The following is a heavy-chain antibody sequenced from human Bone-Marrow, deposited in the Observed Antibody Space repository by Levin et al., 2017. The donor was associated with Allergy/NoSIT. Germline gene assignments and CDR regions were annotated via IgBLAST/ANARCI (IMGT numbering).Heavy chain of an antibody. CDR2: IYYSGST. V-gene: IGHV4-59*08. J-gene: IGHJ5*01. CDR1: GASISSFY. D-gene: IGHD2-2*01. CDR3: ARQAVTAAMNGFDS. Sequence: SQTLSLTCTVSGASISSFYWSWIRQPPGKGLEWIGYIYYSGSTNYSPSLKSRVSMSADMSRNQVYLTMSSVTAADTAVYYCARQAVTAAMNGFDSWGQGPLVTVSS.